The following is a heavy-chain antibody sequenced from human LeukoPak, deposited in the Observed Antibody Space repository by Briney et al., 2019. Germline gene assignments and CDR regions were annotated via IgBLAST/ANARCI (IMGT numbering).Heavy chain of an antibody. V-gene: IGHV4-59*01. D-gene: IGHD6-13*01. CDR1: GGSISSYY. J-gene: IGHJ5*02. CDR2: IYYSGST. Sequence: PSETLSLTCTVSGGSISSYYWSWIRQPPGKGLGWIGYIYYSGSTNYNPSLKSRVTISVDTSKNQFSLKLSSVTAADTAVYYCARDFVYSSSWQNWFDPWGQGTLVTVSS. CDR3: ARDFVYSSSWQNWFDP.